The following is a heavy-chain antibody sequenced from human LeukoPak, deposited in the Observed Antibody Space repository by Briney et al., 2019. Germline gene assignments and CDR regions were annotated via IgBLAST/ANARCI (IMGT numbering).Heavy chain of an antibody. Sequence: PGGSLRLSCAASGFTLSSYAMSLVRQAPAKGLERDSVISGSGDSTYYADSVKGRFTISRDNSKNTLYLQMNSLRAEDTAVYYCAKGTGTSCYAALDQWGQGTLVTVSS. CDR3: AKGTGTSCYAALDQ. CDR1: GFTLSSYA. V-gene: IGHV3-23*01. CDR2: ISGSGDST. J-gene: IGHJ4*02. D-gene: IGHD2-2*01.